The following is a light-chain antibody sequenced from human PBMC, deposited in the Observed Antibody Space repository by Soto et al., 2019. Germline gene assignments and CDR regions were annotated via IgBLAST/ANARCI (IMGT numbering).Light chain of an antibody. Sequence: DIVMTQSPDSLAVSLGERATINCKSSQSVLYSSNNKNYLAWYQQKPGQPPKLLLYWASTRESGVPDRFSGSGSGTDFTLSINSLQAEDVAVYYCQQYYSTPQTFGQGTKVEI. J-gene: IGKJ1*01. CDR2: WAS. CDR1: QSVLYSSNNKNY. V-gene: IGKV4-1*01. CDR3: QQYYSTPQT.